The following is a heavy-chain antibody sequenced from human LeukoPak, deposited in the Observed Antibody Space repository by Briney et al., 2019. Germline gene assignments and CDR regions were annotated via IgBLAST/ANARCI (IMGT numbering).Heavy chain of an antibody. D-gene: IGHD1-26*01. Sequence: GGSLRLSCAASGFTFINYAMSWVRQAPGKGLEWVSGISGSGGSTYYADSVKGRFTISRDNSKNTLYLQMNSLRAEDTAVYYCAKVKWELTYYYYMDVWGKGTTVTVSS. CDR3: AKVKWELTYYYYMDV. CDR2: ISGSGGST. J-gene: IGHJ6*03. V-gene: IGHV3-23*01. CDR1: GFTFINYA.